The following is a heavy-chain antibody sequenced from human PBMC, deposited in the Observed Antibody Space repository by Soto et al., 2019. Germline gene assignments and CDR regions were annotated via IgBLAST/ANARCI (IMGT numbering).Heavy chain of an antibody. D-gene: IGHD3-16*01. CDR2: IGTAGDT. Sequence: GGSLRLSCAASGFTFSSYDMHWVRQATGKGLEWVSAIGTAGDTYYPGSVKGRFTISRENAKNSLYLQMNSLRAEDTAVYYCARDRSGGQKLFMDVWGKGTRVTVSS. V-gene: IGHV3-13*01. CDR1: GFTFSSYD. CDR3: ARDRSGGQKLFMDV. J-gene: IGHJ6*04.